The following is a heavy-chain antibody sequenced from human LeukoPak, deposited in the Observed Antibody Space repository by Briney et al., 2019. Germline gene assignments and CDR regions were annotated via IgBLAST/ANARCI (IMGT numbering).Heavy chain of an antibody. CDR3: ARDGLAIGPITMVRGVMDV. V-gene: IGHV3-23*01. CDR1: VFTFNFYA. CDR2: ITGRGGST. D-gene: IGHD3-10*01. Sequence: PGGSLRLSCAPSVFTFNFYAMNWVREAPGKGLEWVSSITGRGGSTYYVDSVKGRFTISRDNSKNTLYLQMNSLRAEDTAVYYCARDGLAIGPITMVRGVMDVWGQGTTVTVSS. J-gene: IGHJ6*02.